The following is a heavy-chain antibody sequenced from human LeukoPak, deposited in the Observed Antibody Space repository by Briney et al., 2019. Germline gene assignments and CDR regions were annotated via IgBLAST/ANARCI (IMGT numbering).Heavy chain of an antibody. CDR1: GYTLTELS. CDR3: AKARNIAAAAPFDY. Sequence: ASVKVSCKVSGYTLTELSMHWVRQAPGKGLEWMGGFDPEDGETIYAQKFQGRVTMTEDTSTDTAYMELSSLRAEDTAVYYCAKARNIAAAAPFDYWGQGTLVTVSS. D-gene: IGHD6-13*01. CDR2: FDPEDGET. J-gene: IGHJ4*02. V-gene: IGHV1-24*01.